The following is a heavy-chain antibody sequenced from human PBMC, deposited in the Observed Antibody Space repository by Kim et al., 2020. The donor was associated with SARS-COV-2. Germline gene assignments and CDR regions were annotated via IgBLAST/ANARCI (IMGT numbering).Heavy chain of an antibody. CDR3: ARGVELLWFGEPSPFDY. CDR1: GGSISSGGYY. D-gene: IGHD3-10*01. Sequence: SETLSLTCTVSGGSISSGGYYWSWIRQHPGKGLEWIGYIYYSGSTYYNPSLKSRVTISVDTSKNQFSLKLSSVTAADTAVYYCARGVELLWFGEPSPFDYWGQGTLVTVSS. J-gene: IGHJ4*02. CDR2: IYYSGST. V-gene: IGHV4-31*03.